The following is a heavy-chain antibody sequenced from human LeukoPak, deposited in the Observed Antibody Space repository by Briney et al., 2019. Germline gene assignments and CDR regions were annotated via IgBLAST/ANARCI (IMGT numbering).Heavy chain of an antibody. V-gene: IGHV4-39*01. CDR3: ATHGSLGVVTPEYFQH. J-gene: IGHJ1*01. CDR1: GGSISSSTYY. CDR2: IFYSGST. Sequence: SETLSLTCTVSGGSISSSTYYWGWIRQPPGKGLEWIGSIFYSGSTYYNPSLKSRLTISVDTSKNQFSLKLSSVTAADTAVYYCATHGSLGVVTPEYFQHWGQGTLVIVSS. D-gene: IGHD3-3*01.